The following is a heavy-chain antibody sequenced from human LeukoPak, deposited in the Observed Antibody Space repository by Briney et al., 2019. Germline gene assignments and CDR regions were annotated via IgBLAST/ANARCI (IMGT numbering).Heavy chain of an antibody. J-gene: IGHJ6*02. D-gene: IGHD2-8*02. CDR2: ISAYNGNT. Sequence: PSASVKVSCKASGYTFTSYDISWVRQAPGQGLEWMGWISAYNGNTNYAQKLQGRVTMTTDTSTSTAYMELRSLRSDDTAVYYCAVGVVYANYYYYGMDVWGQGTTVTVSS. V-gene: IGHV1-18*01. CDR1: GYTFTSYD. CDR3: AVGVVYANYYYYGMDV.